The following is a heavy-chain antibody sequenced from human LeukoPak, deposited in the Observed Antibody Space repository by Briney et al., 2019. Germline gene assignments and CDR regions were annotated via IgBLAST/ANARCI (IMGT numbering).Heavy chain of an antibody. CDR3: GTITVSNFDY. Sequence: PGESLTISCKGSGYSFTSYWIGWVRQMPGKGLEWMGIIYPGDSDTRYSPSFQGQVTISADKSISTAYLQWSSLKASDTALYYCGTITVSNFDYWGQGTLVTVSS. V-gene: IGHV5-51*01. J-gene: IGHJ4*02. CDR1: GYSFTSYW. D-gene: IGHD5-24*01. CDR2: IYPGDSDT.